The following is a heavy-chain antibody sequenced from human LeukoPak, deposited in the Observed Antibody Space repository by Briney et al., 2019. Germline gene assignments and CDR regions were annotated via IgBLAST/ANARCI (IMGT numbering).Heavy chain of an antibody. D-gene: IGHD2-15*01. CDR2: IKQDGSDK. Sequence: PGGSLRLSCAASGFSFSTYWMTWVRQAPGEGLGWVANIKQDGSDKYYVDSVKGRLTISRDNAKNSLYLQMNSLRAEDTAVYYCTRDTGCSGGTCFPFYDSWGQGTLVTVSS. CDR3: TRDTGCSGGTCFPFYDS. J-gene: IGHJ4*02. V-gene: IGHV3-7*01. CDR1: GFSFSTYW.